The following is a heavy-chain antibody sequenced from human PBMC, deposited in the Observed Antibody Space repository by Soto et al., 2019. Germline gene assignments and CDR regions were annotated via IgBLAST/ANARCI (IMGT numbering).Heavy chain of an antibody. D-gene: IGHD3-10*01. J-gene: IGHJ4*02. V-gene: IGHV3-23*01. CDR3: VKDGGYGSGSYYSDD. Sequence: GGSLRLSCAASGFTFSSYAMSWVRQAPGKGLEWVSTTSSSGGSTYYADSVKGRFTISRDNSKNTFYLQMNSLRAEDMAVYYCVKDGGYGSGSYYSDDWGQGTLVTVSS. CDR1: GFTFSSYA. CDR2: TSSSGGST.